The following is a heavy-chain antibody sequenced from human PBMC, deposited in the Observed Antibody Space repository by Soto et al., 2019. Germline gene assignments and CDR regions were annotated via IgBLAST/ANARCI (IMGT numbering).Heavy chain of an antibody. D-gene: IGHD3-22*01. CDR2: INPSGGST. J-gene: IGHJ3*01. Sequence: GASVKVSCKASGYTFTSYYMHWVRQAPGQGLEWMGIINPSGGSTSYAQKFQGRVTMTRDTSTSTVYMELSNLRYDDTAVYYCARVMIVGFVDAFDVWGQGTMVTVSS. CDR1: GYTFTSYY. V-gene: IGHV1-46*01. CDR3: ARVMIVGFVDAFDV.